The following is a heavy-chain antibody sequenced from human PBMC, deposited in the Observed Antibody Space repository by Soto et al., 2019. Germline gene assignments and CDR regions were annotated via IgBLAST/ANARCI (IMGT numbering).Heavy chain of an antibody. D-gene: IGHD6-13*01. CDR1: GGSITNNNYY. CDR2: IYYSGTT. CDR3: ARHQTGLSSTRGIYYFYMDV. J-gene: IGHJ6*03. Sequence: SETLSLTCTVSGGSITNNNYYWGWIRQPPGKGLEWLGTIYYSGTTYYNPSLKSRLTISVDTSKNQFSLNLSSVTAADTAVFYCARHQTGLSSTRGIYYFYMDVWGKGTTVTVSS. V-gene: IGHV4-39*01.